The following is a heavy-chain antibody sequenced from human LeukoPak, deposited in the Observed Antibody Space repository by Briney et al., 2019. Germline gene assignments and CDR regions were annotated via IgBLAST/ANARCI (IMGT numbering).Heavy chain of an antibody. V-gene: IGHV1-2*02. D-gene: IGHD2/OR15-2a*01. CDR1: GYTFTGYY. CDR2: IKPNSGGT. Sequence: ASVKVSCKASGYTFTGYYMHWVRQVPGQGLEWMGWIKPNSGGTKYAQKFQGRVTMTRDTSITIAYMELSRLRSDDTAVYYCARAGHYDFNWFDPWGQGALVSVSS. J-gene: IGHJ5*02. CDR3: ARAGHYDFNWFDP.